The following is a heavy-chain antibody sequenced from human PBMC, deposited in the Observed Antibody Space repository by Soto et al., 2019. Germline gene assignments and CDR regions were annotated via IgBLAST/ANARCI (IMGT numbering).Heavy chain of an antibody. J-gene: IGHJ4*02. D-gene: IGHD1-26*01. Sequence: GGSLRLSCVASGFTFSSYGMHWVRQAPGKGLEWVAIILYDVINTYYAYSVKGRFTISRDNSKNTLYLQMNSLRAEDTSVYYCAKEGGLSGSYYISSSYYFDYWGQGTLVTVSS. CDR3: AKEGGLSGSYYISSSYYFDY. CDR1: GFTFSSYG. CDR2: ILYDVINT. V-gene: IGHV3-30*18.